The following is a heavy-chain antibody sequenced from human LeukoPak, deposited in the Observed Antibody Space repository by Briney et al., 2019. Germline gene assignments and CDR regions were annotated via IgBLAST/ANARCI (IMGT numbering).Heavy chain of an antibody. J-gene: IGHJ6*04. V-gene: IGHV4-4*07. Sequence: SETLSLTCTVSGGSISSYYWSWIRQPAGKGLEWIGRIYTSGSTNYNPSLKSRVTMSVDTSKNQFSLKLSSVTAADTVVYYCASERITMVRGVKKVDVWGKGTTVTVSS. CDR1: GGSISSYY. CDR2: IYTSGST. D-gene: IGHD3-10*01. CDR3: ASERITMVRGVKKVDV.